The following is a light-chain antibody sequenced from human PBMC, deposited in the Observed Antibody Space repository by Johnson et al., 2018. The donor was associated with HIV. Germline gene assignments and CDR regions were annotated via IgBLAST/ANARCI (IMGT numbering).Light chain of an antibody. Sequence: QSVLTQPPSVSAAPGQKVTISCSGSSSNIGNNYVSWYQQFPGTAPKLLIYENNKRPSGIPDRFSGSKSGTSVTLDLTGLQTGDEADYYCGTWDSSLSVYVVGTGPKVTVL. CDR3: GTWDSSLSVYV. CDR1: SSNIGNNY. CDR2: ENN. J-gene: IGLJ1*01. V-gene: IGLV1-51*02.